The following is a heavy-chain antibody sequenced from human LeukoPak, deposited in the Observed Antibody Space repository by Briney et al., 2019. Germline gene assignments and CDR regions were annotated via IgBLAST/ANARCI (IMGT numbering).Heavy chain of an antibody. D-gene: IGHD5-18*01. CDR1: GGSISSYY. J-gene: IGHJ4*02. CDR3: ARDGGVYSYDY. CDR2: IYYSGST. V-gene: IGHV4-59*01. Sequence: SETLSLTCTVSGGSISSYYWSWIRQPPGKGLEWIGYIYYSGSTNYNPSLKSRVIISVDTSKNQFSLKLSSVTAADTAVYYCARDGGVYSYDYWGQGTLVTASS.